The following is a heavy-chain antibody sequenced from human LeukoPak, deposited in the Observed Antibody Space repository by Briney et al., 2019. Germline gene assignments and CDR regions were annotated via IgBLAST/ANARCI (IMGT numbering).Heavy chain of an antibody. Sequence: GRSLRLSCAAFGFTVSSYAMSWVRHHPWKGLQWVSAISGGGGSTYYAASVKGRFTISRDHAKNALYLQTNSLRPEDTAVNYCASGGVYGSGSYHSDYWGQGTLVKVSA. CDR3: ASGGVYGSGSYHSDY. CDR1: GFTVSSYA. CDR2: ISGGGGST. D-gene: IGHD3-10*01. V-gene: IGHV3-23*01. J-gene: IGHJ4*02.